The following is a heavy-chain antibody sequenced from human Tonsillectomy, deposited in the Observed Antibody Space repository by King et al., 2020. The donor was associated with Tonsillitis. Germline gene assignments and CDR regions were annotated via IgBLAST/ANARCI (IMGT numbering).Heavy chain of an antibody. CDR2: INTRGSGP. CDR3: AKSRAAGIADGDY. Sequence: VQLVESGGDLVQPGGSLRLSCAASGFTFSNYAVTWVRQAPGKGLEWVSTINTRGSGPYCADSVNGRFTISRDNSKNTVYLQMNSLRAEDTAVYYCAKSRAAGIADGDYWGQGTLVTVSS. D-gene: IGHD6-13*01. CDR1: GFTFSNYA. V-gene: IGHV3-23*04. J-gene: IGHJ4*02.